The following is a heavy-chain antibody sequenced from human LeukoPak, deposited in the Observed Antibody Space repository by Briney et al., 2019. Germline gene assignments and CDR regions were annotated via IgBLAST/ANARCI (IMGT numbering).Heavy chain of an antibody. CDR1: GDTFTGYF. V-gene: IGHV1-2*02. CDR2: INAYSGAT. CDR3: VREDESSWRRFDY. D-gene: IGHD3-22*01. J-gene: IGHJ4*02. Sequence: ASVKVSCKASGDTFTGYFLHWMRQAPGQGLEWLGNINAYSGATNYAQKFQGRVTMTRDTSISTAYMEVNSLRSDDMAVYYCVREDESSWRRFDYWGQGTLVTVSS.